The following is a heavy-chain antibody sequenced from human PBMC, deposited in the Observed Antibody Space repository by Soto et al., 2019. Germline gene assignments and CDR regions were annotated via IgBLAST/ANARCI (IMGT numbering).Heavy chain of an antibody. CDR3: ASYLVATYYFDY. CDR2: IYYSGST. Sequence: SETLSLTCTVSGGSISSSSYYWGWIRQPPGKGLEWIGSIYYSGSTYYNPSLKSRVTISVDTSKNQFSLKLGSVTAADTAVYYCASYLVATYYFDYWGQGTLVTVSS. J-gene: IGHJ4*02. V-gene: IGHV4-39*01. CDR1: GGSISSSSYY. D-gene: IGHD5-12*01.